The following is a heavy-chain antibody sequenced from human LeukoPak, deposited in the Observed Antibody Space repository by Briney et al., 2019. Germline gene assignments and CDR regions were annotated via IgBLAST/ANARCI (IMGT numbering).Heavy chain of an antibody. CDR2: IYYSGST. V-gene: IGHV4-39*01. J-gene: IGHJ5*02. CDR1: GGSFSGYY. Sequence: SETLSLTCAVYGGSFSGYYWGWIRQPPGKGLEWIGSIYYSGSTYYNPSLKSRVTISVDTSKNQFSLKLSSVTAADTAVYYCARHLVCSGGSCIFNWFDPWGQGTLVTVSS. CDR3: ARHLVCSGGSCIFNWFDP. D-gene: IGHD2-15*01.